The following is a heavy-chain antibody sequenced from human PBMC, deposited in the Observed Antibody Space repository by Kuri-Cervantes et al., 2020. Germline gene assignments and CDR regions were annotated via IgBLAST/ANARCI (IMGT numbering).Heavy chain of an antibody. Sequence: GGSLRLSCAASGFTFSSYAMHWVRQAPGKGLEWVAVISYDGSNKYYADPVKGRFTISRDNSKNTLYLQMNSLRAEGTAVYYCAKGPMRGYSGYPKQGYFDYWGQGTLVTVSS. CDR3: AKGPMRGYSGYPKQGYFDY. J-gene: IGHJ4*02. CDR2: ISYDGSNK. D-gene: IGHD5-12*01. V-gene: IGHV3-30-3*01. CDR1: GFTFSSYA.